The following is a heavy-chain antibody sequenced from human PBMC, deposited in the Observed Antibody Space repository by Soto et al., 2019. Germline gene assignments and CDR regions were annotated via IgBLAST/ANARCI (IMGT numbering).Heavy chain of an antibody. D-gene: IGHD3-22*01. V-gene: IGHV3-23*01. CDR3: AKDPKPHYYDSSGYNDY. Sequence: GSLRLSCAASGFTFSSYAMSWVRQAPGKGLEWVSAISGSGGSTYYADSVKGRFTISRDNSKNTLYLQMNSLRAEDTAVYYCAKDPKPHYYDSSGYNDYWGQGTLVTVSS. J-gene: IGHJ4*02. CDR1: GFTFSSYA. CDR2: ISGSGGST.